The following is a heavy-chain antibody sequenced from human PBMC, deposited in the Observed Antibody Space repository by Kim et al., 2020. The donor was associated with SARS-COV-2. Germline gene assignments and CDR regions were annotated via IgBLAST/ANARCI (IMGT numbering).Heavy chain of an antibody. CDR1: GFTFSSYA. J-gene: IGHJ4*02. Sequence: GGSLRLSCAASGFTFSSYAMHWVRQAPGKGLEWVALISYDGSNKYYADSVKGRFTISRDNSKNTLYLQMNSLKPEDTSVYYCARESGSGCDYWGQGTLVTASS. D-gene: IGHD6-19*01. CDR2: ISYDGSNK. CDR3: ARESGSGCDY. V-gene: IGHV3-30*04.